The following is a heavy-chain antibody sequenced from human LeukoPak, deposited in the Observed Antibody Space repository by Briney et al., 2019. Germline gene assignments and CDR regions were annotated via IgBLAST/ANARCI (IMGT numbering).Heavy chain of an antibody. J-gene: IGHJ6*02. CDR1: GYTFTGYY. V-gene: IGHV1-2*02. Sequence: GASVTVSCKASGYTFTGYYMHWVRQAPGQGLEWMGWINPNSGGTNYAQKFQGRVTMTRDTSISTAYMELSRLRSDDTAVYYCASRGCSSTSCYTRPLSDYYYGMDVWGQGTTVTVSS. CDR2: INPNSGGT. CDR3: ASRGCSSTSCYTRPLSDYYYGMDV. D-gene: IGHD2-2*02.